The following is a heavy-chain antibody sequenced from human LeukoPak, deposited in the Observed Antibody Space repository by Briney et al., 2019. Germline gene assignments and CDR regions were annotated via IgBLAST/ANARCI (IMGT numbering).Heavy chain of an antibody. D-gene: IGHD3-22*01. CDR2: IYSGGST. CDR3: ASGSEYYDSSGYYSYFDY. CDR1: AFTVSSNY. J-gene: IGHJ4*02. Sequence: GGSLRLSCAASAFTVSSNYMSWVRQAPGKGLEWVSVIYSGGSTYYADSVKGRFTISRHNSKNTLYLQMNSLRAEDTAVYYCASGSEYYDSSGYYSYFDYWGQGTLVTVSS. V-gene: IGHV3-53*04.